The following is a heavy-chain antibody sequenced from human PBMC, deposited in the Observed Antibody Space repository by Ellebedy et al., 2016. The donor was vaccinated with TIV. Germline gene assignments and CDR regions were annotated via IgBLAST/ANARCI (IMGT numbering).Heavy chain of an antibody. V-gene: IGHV5-51*01. CDR3: ARLMAGSYYSYPMDV. D-gene: IGHD6-19*01. J-gene: IGHJ6*02. Sequence: GESLKISCKGSGYSFITHWIAWVRQMPGKGLEWMGNIYPDDSDTRYSPSFQGQVIISVDKSISTAYLQWSSLKASDTAMYYCARLMAGSYYSYPMDVWGQGTAVTVSS. CDR2: IYPDDSDT. CDR1: GYSFITHW.